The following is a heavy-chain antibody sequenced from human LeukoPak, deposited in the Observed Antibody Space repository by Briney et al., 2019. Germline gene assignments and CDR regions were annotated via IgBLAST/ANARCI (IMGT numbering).Heavy chain of an antibody. CDR2: INTNTGNP. D-gene: IGHD5-24*01. CDR1: GYTFTSYA. V-gene: IGHV7-4-1*02. CDR3: ACQFVRGPGEMSDY. J-gene: IGHJ4*02. Sequence: ASVKVSCKASGYTFTSYAMNWVRQAPGQGLEWMGWINTNTGNPTYAQGFTGRFVFSLDTSVSTAYLQISSLKAEDTAVYYCACQFVRGPGEMSDYWGQGTLVTVSS.